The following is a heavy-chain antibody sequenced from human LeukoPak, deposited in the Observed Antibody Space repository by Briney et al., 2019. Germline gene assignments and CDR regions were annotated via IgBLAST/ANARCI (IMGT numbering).Heavy chain of an antibody. CDR1: GYTFTSYG. CDR3: ARDRCSSTSCYQNWFDP. Sequence: ASVKVSCKASGYTFTSYGISWVRQAPGQGLEWMGWISAYNGNTNYAQKLQGRVTMTTDTSTSTAYMELRSLRSEDTAVYYCARDRCSSTSCYQNWFDPWGQGTLVTVSS. J-gene: IGHJ5*02. V-gene: IGHV1-18*04. CDR2: ISAYNGNT. D-gene: IGHD2-2*01.